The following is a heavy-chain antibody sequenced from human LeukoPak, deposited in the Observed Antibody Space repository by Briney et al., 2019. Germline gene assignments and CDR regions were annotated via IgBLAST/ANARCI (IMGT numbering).Heavy chain of an antibody. Sequence: SETLSLTCTVSGASISSYFWTWIRQPPGKGLEWLAYIHTSGSTNYNPSLKCRVTISLDTSKSQFSLNLTSVTAADTAMYYCARHRRAVPAYYFDYWGPGAPVTVSS. J-gene: IGHJ4*02. D-gene: IGHD6-19*01. V-gene: IGHV4-4*09. CDR1: GASISSYF. CDR3: ARHRRAVPAYYFDY. CDR2: IHTSGST.